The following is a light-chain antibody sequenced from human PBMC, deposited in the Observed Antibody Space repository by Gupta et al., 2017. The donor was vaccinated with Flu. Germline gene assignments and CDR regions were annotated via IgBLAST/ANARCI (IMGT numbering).Light chain of an antibody. J-gene: IGLJ2*01. V-gene: IGLV3-21*02. Sequence: SSILPQPPSVSVAPGQTATITCGGNNIGDKSVHWYQQKSGQAPVLVVYDDSDRPSGIPERFSGSNSGNPATLTISRVEVGDEADYYCQVWDSTSNHVVFGGGTKLTVL. CDR3: QVWDSTSNHVV. CDR1: NIGDKS. CDR2: DDS.